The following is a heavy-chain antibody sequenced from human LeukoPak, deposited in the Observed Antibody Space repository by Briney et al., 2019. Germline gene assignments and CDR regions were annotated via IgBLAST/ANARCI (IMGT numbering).Heavy chain of an antibody. V-gene: IGHV3-30*01. CDR2: ISYDGGIT. D-gene: IGHD3-10*01. CDR3: ARDTRYYYDGGSSGPHYFDY. CDR1: GFTFRSYA. J-gene: IGHJ4*02. Sequence: PGRSLRLSCAASGFTFRSYAMYRVRQAPGKGPEWRAVISYDGGITDYADSVKDRFTISRDISTTPLFMQLNSLRGDDSAVYYCARDTRYYYDGGSSGPHYFDYWGQGNLVTVSS.